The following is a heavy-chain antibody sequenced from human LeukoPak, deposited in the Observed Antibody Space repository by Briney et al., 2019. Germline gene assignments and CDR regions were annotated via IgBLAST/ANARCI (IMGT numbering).Heavy chain of an antibody. V-gene: IGHV4-34*01. CDR2: XXXSGST. Sequence: PSETLSLTCAVYGGPFSGYYWSWIRQPPGKGLXXXXXXXXSGSTNYNPSLKSRVTISVDTSKNQFSLKLSSVTAADTAVYYCARVKGRMRIAAAGNNWFDPWGQGTLVTVSS. D-gene: IGHD6-13*01. CDR1: GGPFSGYY. J-gene: IGHJ5*02. CDR3: ARVKGRMRIAAAGNNWFDP.